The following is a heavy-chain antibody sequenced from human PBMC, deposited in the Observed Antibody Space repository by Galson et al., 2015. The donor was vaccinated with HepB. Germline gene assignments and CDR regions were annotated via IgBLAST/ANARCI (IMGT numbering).Heavy chain of an antibody. CDR1: GFTFSSYA. D-gene: IGHD5-24*01. V-gene: IGHV3-23*01. CDR3: AKDLGVKAGYNHGYFDY. CDR2: ISGSGGST. Sequence: SLRLSCAASGFTFSSYAMSWVRQAPGKGLEWVSAISGSGGSTYYADSVKGRFTISRDNSKNTLYLQMNSLRAEDTAVYYCAKDLGVKAGYNHGYFDYWGQGTLVTVSS. J-gene: IGHJ4*02.